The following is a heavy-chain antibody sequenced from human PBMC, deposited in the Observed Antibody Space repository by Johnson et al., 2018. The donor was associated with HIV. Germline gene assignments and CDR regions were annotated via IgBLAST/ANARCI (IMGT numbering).Heavy chain of an antibody. CDR1: GFTFSSYA. J-gene: IGHJ3*02. CDR2: ISYDGSNN. CDR3: ARALARLDAFDI. V-gene: IGHV3-30*14. Sequence: QVQLVESGGGVVQPGRSLRLSCAASGFTFSSYAMHWVRQAPGKGLEWVAVISYDGSNNYYADSVKGRFTISRDNSKNTLYLQMNSLRAGDTAVYYCARALARLDAFDIWGQGTMVTVSS.